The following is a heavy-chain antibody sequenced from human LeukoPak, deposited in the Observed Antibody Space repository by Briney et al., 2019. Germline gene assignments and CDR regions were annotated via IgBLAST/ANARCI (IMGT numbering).Heavy chain of an antibody. Sequence: SETLSLTCTVSGGPISSGDYYWSWIRQPPGKGLEWIGYIYYSGSTYYNPSLKSRVTISVDTSKNQFSLKLSSVTAADTAVYYCARALGGPDYFDYWGQGTLVTVSS. CDR3: ARALGGPDYFDY. D-gene: IGHD2-15*01. CDR1: GGPISSGDYY. J-gene: IGHJ4*02. V-gene: IGHV4-30-4*01. CDR2: IYYSGST.